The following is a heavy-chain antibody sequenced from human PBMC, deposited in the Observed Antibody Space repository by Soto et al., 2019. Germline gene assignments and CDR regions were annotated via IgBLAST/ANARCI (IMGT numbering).Heavy chain of an antibody. Sequence: QVQLIQSGADVKNPGASVKVSCKASGYSFTGYFIHWVRQAPGQGLEWMAWINPKNGDSKSGQKFRGRVTLSRDTSINTAYMELGRLRSDDTAVYYCARSSGSYSYYGLDVWGQGTTATVSS. D-gene: IGHD3-10*01. J-gene: IGHJ6*02. CDR1: GYSFTGYF. CDR2: INPKNGDS. CDR3: ARSSGSYSYYGLDV. V-gene: IGHV1-2*02.